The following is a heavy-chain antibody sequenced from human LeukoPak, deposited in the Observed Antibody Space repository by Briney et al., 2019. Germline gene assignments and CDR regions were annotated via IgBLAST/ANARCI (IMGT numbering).Heavy chain of an antibody. CDR2: ISGSGGTT. Sequence: QSGGSLRLSCAASGFTFSSYAMSWVRQAPGKGLEWVSAISGSGGTTYYADSVKGRFTISRDNSKNTLYLQMNSLRAEDTAVYYCAKARSWELPFFDYWGQGTLVTVSS. D-gene: IGHD1-26*01. CDR1: GFTFSSYA. CDR3: AKARSWELPFFDY. V-gene: IGHV3-23*01. J-gene: IGHJ4*02.